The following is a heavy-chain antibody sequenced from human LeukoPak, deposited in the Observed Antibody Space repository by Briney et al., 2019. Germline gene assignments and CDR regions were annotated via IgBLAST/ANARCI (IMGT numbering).Heavy chain of an antibody. CDR2: ISYDGSNK. V-gene: IGHV3-30-3*01. CDR1: GFTFSSYD. CDR3: AQNIE. D-gene: IGHD1/OR15-1a*01. J-gene: IGHJ4*02. Sequence: QPGRSLRLSCAASGFTFSSYDMHWVRQAPGKGLEWVAVISYDGSNKYYADSVKGRFTISRDNSKNTLYLQMNSLRAEDTAVYYCAQNIEWGQGTLVTVSS.